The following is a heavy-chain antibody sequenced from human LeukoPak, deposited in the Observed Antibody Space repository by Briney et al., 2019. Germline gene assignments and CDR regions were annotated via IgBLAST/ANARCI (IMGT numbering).Heavy chain of an antibody. D-gene: IGHD2-2*01. CDR3: AREAAALKGGGFDP. J-gene: IGHJ5*02. V-gene: IGHV4-59*12. Sequence: SETLSLTCTVSGGSISSYYWSWIRQPPGKGLEWIGYIYYSGSTNYNPSLKSRVTISVDTSKNQFSLKLSSVTAADTAVYYCAREAAALKGGGFDPWGQGTLVTVSS. CDR1: GGSISSYY. CDR2: IYYSGST.